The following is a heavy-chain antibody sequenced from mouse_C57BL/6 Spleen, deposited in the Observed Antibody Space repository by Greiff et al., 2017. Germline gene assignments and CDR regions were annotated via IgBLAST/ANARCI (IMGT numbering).Heavy chain of an antibody. CDR1: GYTFTSYN. CDR2: IYPGNGDT. J-gene: IGHJ1*03. Sequence: SGAELVRPGASVKMSCKASGYTFTSYNMNWVKQTPRQGLEWIGAIYPGNGDTSYNQKFKGKATLTVDKSSSTAYMQLSSLTSEDSAFYVCARKDLYFDVWGTGTTVTVSS. CDR3: ARKDLYFDV. V-gene: IGHV1-12*01.